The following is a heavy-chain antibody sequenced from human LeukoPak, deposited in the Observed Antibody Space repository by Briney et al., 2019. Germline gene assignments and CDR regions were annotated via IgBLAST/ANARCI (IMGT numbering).Heavy chain of an antibody. D-gene: IGHD1-1*01. CDR1: GFTFDDYT. CDR2: INWDGGST. J-gene: IGHJ4*02. Sequence: PGGSLRLSCAASGFTFDDYTMHWVRQAPGKGLEWVSLINWDGGSTYYADSVKGRFTISRDNSKNSLYLQMNSLRTEDTALYYCARDLSPTGTTTGVDYWGQGTLVTVSS. V-gene: IGHV3-43*01. CDR3: ARDLSPTGTTTGVDY.